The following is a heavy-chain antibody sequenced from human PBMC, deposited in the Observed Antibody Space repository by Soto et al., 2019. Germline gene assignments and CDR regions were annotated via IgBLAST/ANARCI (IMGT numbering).Heavy chain of an antibody. V-gene: IGHV3-30-3*01. CDR3: TTGPSGFFYGMDV. Sequence: GGSLRLSCGASGFSFSKYGMHWVRQAPGEGLEWLSLISYDGSNKYYADSVKGRFTISRDNSKNTLYLQMNSLRAEDTAVYYCTTGPSGFFYGMDVWGQGTTVTVSS. CDR1: GFSFSKYG. CDR2: ISYDGSNK. J-gene: IGHJ6*02. D-gene: IGHD3-3*01.